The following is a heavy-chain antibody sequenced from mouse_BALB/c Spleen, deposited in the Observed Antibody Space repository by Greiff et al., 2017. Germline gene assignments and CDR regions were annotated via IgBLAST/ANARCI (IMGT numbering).Heavy chain of an antibody. CDR3: ARGAVYYCGSSPYWYFDV. D-gene: IGHD1-1*01. V-gene: IGHV1S135*01. CDR2: IDPYNGGT. Sequence: VQLQQSGPELVKPGASVKVSCKASGYSFTDYNMYWVKQSHGKSLEWIGYIDPYNGGTSYNQKFKGKATLTVDKSSSTAFMHLNSLTSEDSAVYYCARGAVYYCGSSPYWYFDVWGAGTTVTVSS. J-gene: IGHJ1*01. CDR1: GYSFTDYN.